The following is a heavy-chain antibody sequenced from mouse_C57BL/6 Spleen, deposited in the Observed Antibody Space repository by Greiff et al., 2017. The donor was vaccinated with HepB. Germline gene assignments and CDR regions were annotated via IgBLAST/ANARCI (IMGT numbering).Heavy chain of an antibody. CDR2: IHPNSGST. Sequence: VQLQQPGAELVKPGASVKLSCKASGYTFTSYWMHWVKQRPGQGLEWIGMIHPNSGSTNYNEKFKSKATLTVDKSSSTAYMQLSSLTSEDSAVYDCARHRGGDAIDYWGQGTAVTVSS. V-gene: IGHV1-64*01. CDR3: ARHRGGDAIDY. CDR1: GYTFTSYW. J-gene: IGHJ4*01.